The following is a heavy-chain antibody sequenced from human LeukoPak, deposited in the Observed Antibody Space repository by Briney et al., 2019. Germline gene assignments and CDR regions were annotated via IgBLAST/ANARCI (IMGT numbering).Heavy chain of an antibody. CDR2: IYYSGST. CDR3: ARQGTYYDILTGYTPNRVDY. V-gene: IGHV4-39*01. Sequence: SETLSLTCTVSGGSIGSSSYYWGWIRQPPGKGLEWIGSIYYSGSTYYNPSLKSRVTISVDTSKNQFSLKPSSVTAADTAVYYCARQGTYYDILTGYTPNRVDYWGQGTLATVSS. D-gene: IGHD3-9*01. CDR1: GGSIGSSSYY. J-gene: IGHJ4*02.